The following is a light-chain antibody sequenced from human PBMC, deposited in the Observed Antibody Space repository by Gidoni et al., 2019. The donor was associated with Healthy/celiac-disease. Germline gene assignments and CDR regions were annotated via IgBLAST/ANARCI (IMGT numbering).Light chain of an antibody. CDR3: NSRDSSGKTV. V-gene: IGLV3-19*01. Sequence: SSELTQDPAVSVALGQTVRITCQGDSLRSYYASWYQQKPGQATVLVIYGKNNRPSGIPDRFSGSSSGNTAFLNITGAQAEDEADYYCNSRDSSGKTVFGGGTKLTVL. CDR2: GKN. J-gene: IGLJ3*02. CDR1: SLRSYY.